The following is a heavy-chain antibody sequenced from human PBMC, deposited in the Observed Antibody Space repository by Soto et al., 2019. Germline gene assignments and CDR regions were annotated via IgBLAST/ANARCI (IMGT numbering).Heavy chain of an antibody. D-gene: IGHD3-22*01. V-gene: IGHV1-3*05. Sequence: QVQLVQSGAEEKKPGASVKVSCKASGYTFTSYAMHLVRQAPGQRLEWMGWINAGNGNTKYSQKFQGRVTITRDTSASTAYMELSSLRSEDTAVYYCARSSGYYVIDDYWGQGTLVTVSS. CDR2: INAGNGNT. CDR1: GYTFTSYA. J-gene: IGHJ4*02. CDR3: ARSSGYYVIDDY.